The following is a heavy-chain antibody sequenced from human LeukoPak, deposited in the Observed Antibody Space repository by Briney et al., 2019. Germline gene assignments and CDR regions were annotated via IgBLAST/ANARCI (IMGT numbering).Heavy chain of an antibody. CDR3: ARASAAGTQDAFDI. CDR1: GFTVSSNY. D-gene: IGHD6-13*01. Sequence: GGSLRLSCAASGFTVSSNYMSWVRQAPGKGLEWVSVIYSGGGTYYADSVKGRFTISRDNSKNTLYLQMNSLRAEDTAVYYCARASAAGTQDAFDIWGQGTMVTVSS. V-gene: IGHV3-53*01. J-gene: IGHJ3*02. CDR2: IYSGGGT.